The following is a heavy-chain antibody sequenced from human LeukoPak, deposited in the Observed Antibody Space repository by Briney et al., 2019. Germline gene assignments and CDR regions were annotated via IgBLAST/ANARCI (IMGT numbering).Heavy chain of an antibody. Sequence: ASVKVSCKASGYTFTGYYMHWVRQAPGQGLEWMGWINPNSGGTNYAQKFQGRVTMTRDTSISTAYMELSRLRSDDTAVYYCARDSRASDYYYDSSGYWGWGQGTLVTVSS. CDR3: ARDSRASDYYYDSSGYWG. CDR2: INPNSGGT. CDR1: GYTFTGYY. D-gene: IGHD3-22*01. J-gene: IGHJ4*02. V-gene: IGHV1-2*02.